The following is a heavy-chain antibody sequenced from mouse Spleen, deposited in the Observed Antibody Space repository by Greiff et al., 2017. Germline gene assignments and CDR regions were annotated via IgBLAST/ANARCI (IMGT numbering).Heavy chain of an antibody. CDR2: IDPETGGT. Sequence: QVQLQQSGAELVRPGASVTLSCKASGYTFTDYEMHWVKQTPVHGLEWIGAIDPETGGTAYNQKFKGKAILTADKSSSTAYMELRSLTSEDSAVYYCTKEGYSYAMDYWGQGTSVTVSS. V-gene: IGHV1-15*01. CDR1: GYTFTDYE. J-gene: IGHJ4*01. D-gene: IGHD3-1*01. CDR3: TKEGYSYAMDY.